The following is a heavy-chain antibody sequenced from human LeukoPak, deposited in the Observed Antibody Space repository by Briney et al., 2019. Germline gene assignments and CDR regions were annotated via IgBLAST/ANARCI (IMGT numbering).Heavy chain of an antibody. J-gene: IGHJ4*02. Sequence: ASVKVSCKASGYTFTGYYMHWVRQAPGQGLEWMGWISAYNGNTNYAQKLQGRVAMTTDTSTSTAYMELRSLRSDDTAVYYCARDTESFDYWGQGTLVTVSS. D-gene: IGHD4-11*01. V-gene: IGHV1-18*04. CDR2: ISAYNGNT. CDR3: ARDTESFDY. CDR1: GYTFTGYY.